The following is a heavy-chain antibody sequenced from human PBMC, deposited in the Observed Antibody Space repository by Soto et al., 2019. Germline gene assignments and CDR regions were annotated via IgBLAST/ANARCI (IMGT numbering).Heavy chain of an antibody. J-gene: IGHJ4*02. Sequence: QVQLVESGGGVVQPGRSLRLSCAASGFTFSSYGMHWVRQAPGKGLEWVAVIWYDGSNKYYADSVKGRFTIARDNSNNTLYLQMNSLRAEYTGVYYCARDRGVAVTPKEFDYWGQGTLVTVSS. V-gene: IGHV3-33*01. CDR1: GFTFSSYG. CDR2: IWYDGSNK. D-gene: IGHD2-21*02. CDR3: ARDRGVAVTPKEFDY.